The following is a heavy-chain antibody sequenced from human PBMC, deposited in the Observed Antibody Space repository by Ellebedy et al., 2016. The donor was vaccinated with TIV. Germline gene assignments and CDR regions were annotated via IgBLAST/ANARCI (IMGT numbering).Heavy chain of an antibody. CDR2: ITYDGSNH. Sequence: GGSLRLSCEASGFTFDIYSMHWLRQAPGKGLEWVAVITYDGSNHFHADSVKGRFTISRDNSKNTLHLEMTSLRVEDTAIYYCATYYYGSGAEVALDYWGQGTLVTVSS. J-gene: IGHJ4*02. CDR3: ATYYYGSGAEVALDY. V-gene: IGHV3-30-3*01. CDR1: GFTFDIYS. D-gene: IGHD3-10*01.